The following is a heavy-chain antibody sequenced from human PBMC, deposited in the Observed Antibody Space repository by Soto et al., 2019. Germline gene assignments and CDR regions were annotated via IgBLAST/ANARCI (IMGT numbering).Heavy chain of an antibody. CDR1: GYTFTSYY. Sequence: QVPLVQSGPDVQRPGASVKVSCKASGYTFTSYYVSWARQAPGQGLEWMGWINTVNGNTKYAQNFQGRVSMTTDTSTTTSFMALRNLRSDYTSVYYCARDQRSINGAEDFWGQGTLVTVAS. CDR2: INTVNGNT. V-gene: IGHV1-18*01. J-gene: IGHJ4*02. D-gene: IGHD7-27*01. CDR3: ARDQRSINGAEDF.